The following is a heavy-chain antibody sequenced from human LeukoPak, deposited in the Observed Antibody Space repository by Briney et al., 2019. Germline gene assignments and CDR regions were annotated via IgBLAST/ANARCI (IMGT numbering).Heavy chain of an antibody. D-gene: IGHD2-15*01. J-gene: IGHJ4*01. CDR1: GFTFCTYG. Sequence: GRSLRLSRAASGFTFCTYGIDWVRQAPGKGLEWVAVISYDGSNEYYADSVKGRFTISRDNSKNTLYLQMNNLRVEDTAVYYCAKGSGPTWPGYFDYWGHGNLVSVSS. CDR2: ISYDGSNE. CDR3: AKGSGPTWPGYFDY. V-gene: IGHV3-30*18.